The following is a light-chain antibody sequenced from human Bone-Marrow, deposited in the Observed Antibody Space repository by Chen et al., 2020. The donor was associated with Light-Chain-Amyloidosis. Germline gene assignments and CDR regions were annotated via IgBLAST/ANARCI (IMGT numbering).Light chain of an antibody. Sequence: EIVLTQSPGTLSWSPGERAPLSCRASQSVSSSYLAWYQQKPGQAPRLLIYGASSRATGIPDRFSGSGSGTDFTLTITRLEPEDFAVYYCQQYGSSPRTFGQGTKVEIK. CDR2: GAS. CDR1: QSVSSSY. J-gene: IGKJ1*01. V-gene: IGKV3-20*01. CDR3: QQYGSSPRT.